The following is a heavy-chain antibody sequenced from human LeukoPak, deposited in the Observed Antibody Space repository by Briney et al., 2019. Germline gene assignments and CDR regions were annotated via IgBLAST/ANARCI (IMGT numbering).Heavy chain of an antibody. J-gene: IGHJ4*02. V-gene: IGHV4-59*01. CDR2: IYYSGST. CDR1: GGSISSYY. D-gene: IGHD7-27*01. CDR3: ASRKLGNDY. Sequence: AETLSLTCSVSGGSISSYYWSWIRQPPGKGLEWIGYIYYSGSTNYNPSLKSRVTISVDTSKNQFSLNLSSVTAADTAVYYCASRKLGNDYWGQGTLVTVSS.